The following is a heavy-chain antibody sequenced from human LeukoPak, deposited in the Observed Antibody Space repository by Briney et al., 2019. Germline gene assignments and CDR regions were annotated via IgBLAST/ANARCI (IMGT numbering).Heavy chain of an antibody. D-gene: IGHD3-22*01. Sequence: ASVKVSCEASGYTFTTYGINWVRQAPGQGLEWMGWISPYNGNTNYAQKLQGRVTMTTDTSTSTVYMELRSLRSDDTAVYYCAREYYYDSSGYTDYWGQGTLVTVSS. CDR3: AREYYYDSSGYTDY. CDR2: ISPYNGNT. CDR1: GYTFTTYG. J-gene: IGHJ4*02. V-gene: IGHV1-18*01.